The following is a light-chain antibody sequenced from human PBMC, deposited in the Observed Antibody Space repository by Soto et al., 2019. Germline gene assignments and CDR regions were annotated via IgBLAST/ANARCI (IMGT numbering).Light chain of an antibody. Sequence: DLPMTQSPSSVSAAVGDRVTITCRASQGIRSWLAWYQQKPGKAPKLLIYAASKLQSGVPSRFSGSGSWTDFTLTISSLQPEDFATYYCQQANSFPVTFGQGTRLEIK. CDR3: QQANSFPVT. J-gene: IGKJ5*01. V-gene: IGKV1D-12*01. CDR1: QGIRSW. CDR2: AAS.